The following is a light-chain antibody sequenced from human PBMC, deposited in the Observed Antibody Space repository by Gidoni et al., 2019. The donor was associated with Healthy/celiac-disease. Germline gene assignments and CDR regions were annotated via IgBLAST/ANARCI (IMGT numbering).Light chain of an antibody. V-gene: IGLV3-1*01. CDR1: KLGDKY. CDR3: QAWDSSTVV. CDR2: QDS. J-gene: IGLJ3*02. Sequence: SYELTQPPSVSVSPGQTASITCSGDKLGDKYARWYPQKPGQSPVLVIYQDSKRPSGNPERFSGSNSGNTATLTISGTQAMDEADYYCQAWDSSTVVFGGGTKLTV.